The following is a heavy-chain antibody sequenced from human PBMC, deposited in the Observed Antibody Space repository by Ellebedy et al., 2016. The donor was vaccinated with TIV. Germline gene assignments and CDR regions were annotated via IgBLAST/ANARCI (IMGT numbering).Heavy chain of an antibody. J-gene: IGHJ3*02. CDR1: GYTFRNYG. V-gene: IGHV1-18*01. D-gene: IGHD3-10*01. CDR2: ISGHNGNT. CDR3: ARGPYHYGSGSYYKLCAFDI. Sequence: AASVKVSCKTSGYTFRNYGINWVRQAPGQGLEWMGWISGHNGNTNYVQNLQGRVTMTTDTSTSTAYMELRSLRSDDTAVYYCARGPYHYGSGSYYKLCAFDIWGQGTMVTVSS.